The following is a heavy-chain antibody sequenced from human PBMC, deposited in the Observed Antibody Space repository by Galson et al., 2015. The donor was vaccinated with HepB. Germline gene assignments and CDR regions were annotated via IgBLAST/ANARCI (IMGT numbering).Heavy chain of an antibody. Sequence: SLRLSCAASGFTFSHAWMSWVRQAPGKGLEWVGRIISKIDGGTTDYAAPVKGRFTISRDDSKNTLYLQMNSLKTEDTAVYFRATGDFWSLFDFWGQGTLVSVSS. CDR2: IISKIDGGTT. J-gene: IGHJ4*02. V-gene: IGHV3-15*01. CDR1: GFTFSHAW. CDR3: ATGDFWSLFDF. D-gene: IGHD3-3*01.